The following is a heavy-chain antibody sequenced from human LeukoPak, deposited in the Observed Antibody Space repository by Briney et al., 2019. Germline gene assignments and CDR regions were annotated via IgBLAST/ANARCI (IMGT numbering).Heavy chain of an antibody. D-gene: IGHD3-22*01. Sequence: SETLSLTCTVSGGSISSYYWSWIRQPPGKGLEWIGYIYYSGSTNYNPSLKSRVTISVDTSKNQFSLKLSSVTAADTAVYYCARYRGSSGYYSFDYWGQGTLVTVSS. J-gene: IGHJ4*02. V-gene: IGHV4-59*12. CDR3: ARYRGSSGYYSFDY. CDR1: GGSISSYY. CDR2: IYYSGST.